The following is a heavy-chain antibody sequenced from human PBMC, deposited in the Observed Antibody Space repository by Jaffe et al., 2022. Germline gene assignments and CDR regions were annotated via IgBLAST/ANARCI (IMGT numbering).Heavy chain of an antibody. J-gene: IGHJ6*03. D-gene: IGHD3-10*01. CDR3: ASIQYYYGSENYMDV. CDR1: GGSISSGSYY. V-gene: IGHV4-61*02. CDR2: IYTSGST. Sequence: QVQLQESGPGLVKPSQTLSLTCTVSGGSISSGSYYWSWIRQPAGKGLEWIGRIYTSGSTNYNPSLKSRVTISVDTSKNQFSLKLSSVTAADTAVYYCASIQYYYGSENYMDVWGKGTTVTVSS.